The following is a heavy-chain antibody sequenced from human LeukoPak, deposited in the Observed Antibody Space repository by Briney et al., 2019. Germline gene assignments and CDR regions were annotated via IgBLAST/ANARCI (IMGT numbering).Heavy chain of an antibody. V-gene: IGHV3-21*01. CDR3: AKRGPGSPQSGKYYFDY. D-gene: IGHD3-10*01. CDR1: GFTFSSYS. J-gene: IGHJ4*02. CDR2: IDTSSRYI. Sequence: RAGGSLRLSCAASGFTFSSYSMNWVRQAPGKGLEWVSSIDTSSRYIYYGDSVKGRFTISRDNAKNSLYLQMNSLRAEDTAVYYCAKRGPGSPQSGKYYFDYWGQGTLVTVSS.